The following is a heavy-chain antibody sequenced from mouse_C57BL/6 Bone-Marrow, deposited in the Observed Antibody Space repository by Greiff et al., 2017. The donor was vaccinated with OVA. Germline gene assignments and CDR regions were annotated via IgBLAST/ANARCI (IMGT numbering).Heavy chain of an antibody. CDR2: IWTGGGT. Sequence: VKLMESGPGLVAPSQSLSITCTVSGFSLTSYAISWVRQPPGKGLEWLGVIWTGGGTNYNSALKSRLSISKDNSKSQVFLKMNSLQTDDTARYYCARRGDYDERWYFDVWGTGTTVTVSS. D-gene: IGHD2-4*01. CDR3: ARRGDYDERWYFDV. V-gene: IGHV2-9-1*01. J-gene: IGHJ1*03. CDR1: GFSLTSYA.